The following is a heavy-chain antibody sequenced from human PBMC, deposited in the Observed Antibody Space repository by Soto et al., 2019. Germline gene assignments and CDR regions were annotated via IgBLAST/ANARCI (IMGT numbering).Heavy chain of an antibody. J-gene: IGHJ6*02. CDR3: ARGGYYYYYAMDV. CDR2: IYYSGST. Sequence: QVQLQESGPGLVKPSQTLSLTCTVSGGSISSGGYYWSWTRQHPGKGLEWIGYIYYSGSTYYNPSLKSRVTISMDTSKNQFSLKLSSVTAADTAVYYCARGGYYYYYAMDVWGQGTTVTVSS. CDR1: GGSISSGGYY. V-gene: IGHV4-31*03.